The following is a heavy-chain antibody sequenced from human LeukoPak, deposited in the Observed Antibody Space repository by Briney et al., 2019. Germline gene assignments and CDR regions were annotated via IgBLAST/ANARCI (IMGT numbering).Heavy chain of an antibody. CDR3: AGGDSYNLDY. V-gene: IGHV4-4*09. CDR1: GGSISSYY. Sequence: PSETLSLTCTVSGGSISSYYWSWIRQPPGKGLEWIGYIYTSGSTNYNPSLKSRVTISVDTPKNQFSLKLSFVTAADTAVYYCAGGDSYNLDYWGQGTLVTVSS. D-gene: IGHD5-24*01. J-gene: IGHJ4*02. CDR2: IYTSGST.